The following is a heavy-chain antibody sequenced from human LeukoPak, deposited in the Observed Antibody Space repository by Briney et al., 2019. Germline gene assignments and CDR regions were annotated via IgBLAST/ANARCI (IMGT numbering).Heavy chain of an antibody. J-gene: IGHJ4*02. V-gene: IGHV4-59*08. CDR1: GGSISSHY. CDR2: IYYSGST. CDR3: ARLNDILTGYRSHYFDC. Sequence: PSETLSLTCTVSGGSISSHYWSWIRQPPGKGLEWIGYIYYSGSTYYNPSLKSRVTISVDTSKNQFSLKLSSVTAADTAVYYCARLNDILTGYRSHYFDCWGQGTLVTVSS. D-gene: IGHD3-9*01.